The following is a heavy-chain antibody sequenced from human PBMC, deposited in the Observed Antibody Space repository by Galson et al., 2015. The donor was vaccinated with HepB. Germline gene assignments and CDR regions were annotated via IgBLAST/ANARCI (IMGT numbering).Heavy chain of an antibody. CDR3: ASLMGGDTAMAMEYYFDY. V-gene: IGHV3-30-3*01. CDR1: GFTFSSYA. Sequence: SLRLSCAASGFTFSSYAMHWVRQAPGKGLEWVAVISYDGSNKYYADSVKGRFTISRDNSKNTLYLQMNSLRAEDTAVYYCASLMGGDTAMAMEYYFDYWGQGTLVTVSS. J-gene: IGHJ4*02. D-gene: IGHD5-18*01. CDR2: ISYDGSNK.